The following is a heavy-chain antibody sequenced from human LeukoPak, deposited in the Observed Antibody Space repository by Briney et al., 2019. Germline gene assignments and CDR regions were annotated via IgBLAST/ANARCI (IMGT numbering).Heavy chain of an antibody. CDR2: INPNSGGT. Sequence: GASVKVSCKASRYTHTGYYMHWVRQAPGQGLECMGWINPNSGGTNYAQKFQGRVTLTRDTSISTAYMELSRLRPDDTAVYYCAREPRVGFSRSFGYWGQGTLVTVSS. CDR1: RYTHTGYY. V-gene: IGHV1-2*02. J-gene: IGHJ4*02. D-gene: IGHD2-2*01. CDR3: AREPRVGFSRSFGY.